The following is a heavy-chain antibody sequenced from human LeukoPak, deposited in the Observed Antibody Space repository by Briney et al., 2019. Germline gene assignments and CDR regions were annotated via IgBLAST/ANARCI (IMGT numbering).Heavy chain of an antibody. Sequence: GASVKVSCKASGYTFTSYYMHWVRQAPGQGLEWMGWINPNSGGTNYAQKFQGRVTMTRDTSISTAYMELSRLRSDDTAVYYCARDGGGQLTGYQYYYYYYMDVWGKGTTVTISS. D-gene: IGHD3-9*01. CDR3: ARDGGGQLTGYQYYYYYYMDV. CDR1: GYTFTSYY. V-gene: IGHV1-2*02. J-gene: IGHJ6*03. CDR2: INPNSGGT.